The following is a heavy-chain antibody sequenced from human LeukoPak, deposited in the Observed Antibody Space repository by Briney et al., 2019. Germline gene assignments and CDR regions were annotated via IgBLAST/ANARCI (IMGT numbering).Heavy chain of an antibody. CDR2: INHSGST. V-gene: IGHV4-34*01. J-gene: IGHJ5*02. CDR1: GFTFSSYE. D-gene: IGHD3-16*02. CDR3: ARGSYDYVWGSYRGNWFDP. Sequence: PGGSLRLSCAASGFTFSSYEMNWVRQPPGKGLEWIGEINHSGSTNYNPSLKSRVTISVDTSKNQFSLKLSSVTAADTAVYYCARGSYDYVWGSYRGNWFDPWGQGTLVTVSS.